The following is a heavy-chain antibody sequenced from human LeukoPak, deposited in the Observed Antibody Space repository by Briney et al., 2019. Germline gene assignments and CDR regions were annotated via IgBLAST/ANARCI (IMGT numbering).Heavy chain of an antibody. CDR1: GGSFSGYY. CDR3: ARGATKKFDY. D-gene: IGHD1-26*01. Sequence: SETLSLTCAVYGGSFSGYYWSWIRQPPGKGLEWIGEISHSGSTNYNPSLKSRVTISVDTSKNQFSLKLSSVTAADTAVYYCARGATKKFDYWGQGTLVTVSS. V-gene: IGHV4-34*01. J-gene: IGHJ4*02. CDR2: ISHSGST.